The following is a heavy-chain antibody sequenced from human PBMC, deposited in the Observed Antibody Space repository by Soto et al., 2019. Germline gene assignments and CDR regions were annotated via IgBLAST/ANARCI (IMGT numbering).Heavy chain of an antibody. V-gene: IGHV4-30-4*08. CDR2: IYHSGSA. Sequence: QVQLQESGPGLVKPSQTLSLTCTVSGGSISSGDHYWSWVRQPPGKGLEWIGYIYHSGSAYYNPSLKSRVTISLDSSKNQFSLKVTSVTAADTAVYYCARKDSWGQGTLVTVSS. J-gene: IGHJ4*02. CDR1: GGSISSGDHY. CDR3: ARKDS.